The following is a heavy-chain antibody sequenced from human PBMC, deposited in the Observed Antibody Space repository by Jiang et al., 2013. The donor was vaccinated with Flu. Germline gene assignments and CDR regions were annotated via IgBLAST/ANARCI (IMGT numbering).Heavy chain of an antibody. CDR1: GGSIKNYY. D-gene: IGHD2-21*02. CDR3: ARSYCGGDCYSMFGYSYYGMDV. J-gene: IGHJ6*02. Sequence: TCAVSGGSIKNYYWSWIRQPPGKGLEWIGYIHNSGTTNYNPSLKSRVTISIDTSTNQFSLKLISVTAPDTAVYYCARSYCGGDCYSMFGYSYYGMDVWGQGTTVTVSS. V-gene: IGHV4-59*08. CDR2: IHNSGTT.